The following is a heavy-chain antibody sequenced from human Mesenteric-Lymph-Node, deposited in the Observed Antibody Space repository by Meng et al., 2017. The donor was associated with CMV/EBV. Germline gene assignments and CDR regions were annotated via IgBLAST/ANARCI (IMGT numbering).Heavy chain of an antibody. CDR2: ISYDGSNK. J-gene: IGHJ6*02. V-gene: IGHV3-30-3*01. CDR3: AKGTGYEYHYYGMDV. CDR1: GFTFSSYA. Sequence: GGSLRLSCAASGFTFSSYAMHWVRQAPGKGLEWVAVISYDGSNKYYADSVKGRFTISRDNSKNTLYLQMNSLRAADTAVFYCAKGTGYEYHYYGMDVWGQGTTVTVSS. D-gene: IGHD5-12*01.